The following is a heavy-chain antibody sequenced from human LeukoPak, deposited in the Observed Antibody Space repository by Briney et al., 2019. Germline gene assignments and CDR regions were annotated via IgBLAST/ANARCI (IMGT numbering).Heavy chain of an antibody. J-gene: IGHJ3*02. Sequence: SETLSLTCIVPGDSISSNDYYWGWIRQAPGKGLEWIGNCYYSGGTYYNPSLKSRVTMSIDTSKKQFSPNLSSVTAADPAVYYCARLPISLDAFAIWGQGTRVTVSS. CDR1: GDSISSNDYY. CDR3: ARLPISLDAFAI. D-gene: IGHD3-9*01. V-gene: IGHV4-39*01. CDR2: CYYSGGT.